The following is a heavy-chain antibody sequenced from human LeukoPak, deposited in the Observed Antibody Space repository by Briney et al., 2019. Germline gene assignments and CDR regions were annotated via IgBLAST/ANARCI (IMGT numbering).Heavy chain of an antibody. J-gene: IGHJ4*02. CDR2: INHSGST. CDR3: AREDLGRTYSSSWYPFDY. CDR1: GGSFSGYY. D-gene: IGHD6-13*01. Sequence: PSETLSLTCAVYGGSFSGYYWSWIRQPPGKGLEWIGEINHSGSTNYNPSLKSRVTISVDTSKNQFSLKLSSVTAADTAVYYCAREDLGRTYSSSWYPFDYWGQGTLVTVSS. V-gene: IGHV4-34*01.